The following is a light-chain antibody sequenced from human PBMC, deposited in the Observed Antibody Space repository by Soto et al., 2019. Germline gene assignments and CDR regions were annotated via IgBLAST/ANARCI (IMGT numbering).Light chain of an antibody. CDR2: EVT. Sequence: QSALTQPASVSGSPGQSITISCTGTSSDVGGYNSVSWYQQHPGKAPKLMIYEVTNRPSGVSNRFSGSQSGNTASLTISGLQAEDEAYYYCNAYSSTSHLVFGGGTKLTVL. J-gene: IGLJ2*01. V-gene: IGLV2-14*01. CDR1: SSDVGGYNS. CDR3: NAYSSTSHLV.